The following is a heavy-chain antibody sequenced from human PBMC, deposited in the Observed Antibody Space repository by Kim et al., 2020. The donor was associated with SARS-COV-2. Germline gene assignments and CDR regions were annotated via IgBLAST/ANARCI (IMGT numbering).Heavy chain of an antibody. J-gene: IGHJ4*02. CDR2: IYHSGST. Sequence: SETLSLTCTVSGYSISSGYYWGWIRQPPGKGLEWIGSIYHSGSTYYNPSLKSRVTISVDTSKNQLSLRLSSVTAADTAVYYCASRGNWGGYWGQGTLVTVSS. CDR3: ASRGNWGGY. CDR1: GYSISSGYY. V-gene: IGHV4-38-2*02. D-gene: IGHD7-27*01.